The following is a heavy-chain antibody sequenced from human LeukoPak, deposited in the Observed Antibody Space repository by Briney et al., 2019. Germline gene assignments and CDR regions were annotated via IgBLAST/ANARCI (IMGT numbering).Heavy chain of an antibody. CDR2: ISWNSGSI. CDR3: VGGYLDYYYGMDV. CDR1: GFTVSSNY. V-gene: IGHV3-9*01. J-gene: IGHJ6*02. D-gene: IGHD3-16*02. Sequence: GGSLRLSCAASGFTVSSNYMSWVRQAPGKGLEWVSGISWNSGSIGYADSVKGRFTISRDNAKNSLYLQMNSLRAEDTALYYCVGGYLDYYYGMDVWGQGTTVTVSS.